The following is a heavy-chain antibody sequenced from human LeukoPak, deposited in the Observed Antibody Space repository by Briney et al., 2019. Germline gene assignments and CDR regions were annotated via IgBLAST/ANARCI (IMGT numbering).Heavy chain of an antibody. D-gene: IGHD6-13*01. V-gene: IGHV4-59*01. CDR2: IYYSGST. CDR1: GGSISSYY. J-gene: IGHJ4*02. CDR3: ASGKYSSSWLLEGFDY. Sequence: PSETRSLTCTVSGGSISSYYWSWIRQPPGKGLEWIGYIYYSGSTNYNPSLKSRVTISVDTSKNQFSLKLSSVTAADTAVYYCASGKYSSSWLLEGFDYWGQGTLVTVSS.